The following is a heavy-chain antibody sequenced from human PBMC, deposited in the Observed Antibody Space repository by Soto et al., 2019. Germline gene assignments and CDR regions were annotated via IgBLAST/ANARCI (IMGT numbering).Heavy chain of an antibody. D-gene: IGHD5-12*01. Sequence: PSETLSLTCSVSGASINTGGFYWSWVRQFPGKGLDWIGYGSHTGSRYLNPSLRSRITISLDTPNNQFSLRLTSVTAADTAVYYCVKSRGGNNFDFFDWGQGALVTVSS. CDR3: VKSRGGNNFDFFD. V-gene: IGHV4-31*03. J-gene: IGHJ4*02. CDR1: GASINTGGFY. CDR2: GSHTGSR.